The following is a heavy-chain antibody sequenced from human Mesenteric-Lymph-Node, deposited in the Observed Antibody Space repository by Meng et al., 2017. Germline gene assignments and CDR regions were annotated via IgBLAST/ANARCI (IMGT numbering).Heavy chain of an antibody. J-gene: IGHJ1*01. Sequence: QQGGPGLLHPSQPPSPPCAVGGWSFSGYYWSRIRQPPGKGLEWIGEINHSGSTNYNPSLKSRVTISVDTSKNQFSLKLSSVTAADTAVYYCARAGIAAAGIEVYFQHWGQGTLVTVSS. D-gene: IGHD6-13*01. CDR2: INHSGST. V-gene: IGHV4-34*01. CDR1: GWSFSGYY. CDR3: ARAGIAAAGIEVYFQH.